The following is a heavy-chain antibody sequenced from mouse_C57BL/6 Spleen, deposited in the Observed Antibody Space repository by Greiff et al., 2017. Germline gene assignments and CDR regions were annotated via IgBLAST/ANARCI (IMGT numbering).Heavy chain of an antibody. CDR3: ANYYGSSPYWYAMDY. CDR1: GYAFSSSW. CDR2: IYPGDGDT. Sequence: QVQLQQSGPELVKPGASVKISCKASGYAFSSSWMNWVKQRPGKGLEWIGRIYPGDGDTNYNGKFKGKATLTADKSSSTAYMQLSSLTSEDSAVYFCANYYGSSPYWYAMDYWGQGTSVTVSS. D-gene: IGHD1-1*01. J-gene: IGHJ4*01. V-gene: IGHV1-82*01.